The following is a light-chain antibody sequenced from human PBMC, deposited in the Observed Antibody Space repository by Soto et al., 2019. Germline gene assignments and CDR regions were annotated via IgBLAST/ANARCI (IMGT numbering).Light chain of an antibody. V-gene: IGKV3-20*01. CDR1: QSVSSSY. J-gene: IGKJ3*01. CDR2: GAS. Sequence: EIVLTQSPGTLSLSPGERATLSCRASQSVSSSYLAWYQQRPGQAPRLLIYGASIMATGIPDRFSGSGSGTDFTLTISRLESEDFAVYYCQPYGGSPGLFTFGPGTKVDIK. CDR3: QPYGGSPGLFT.